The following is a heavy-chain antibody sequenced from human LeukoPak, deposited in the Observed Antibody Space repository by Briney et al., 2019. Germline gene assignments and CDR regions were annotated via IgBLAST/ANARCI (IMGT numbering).Heavy chain of an antibody. CDR2: IKEDGTET. D-gene: IGHD6-13*01. J-gene: IGHJ4*02. CDR3: AREYSSPSLPADYFDY. V-gene: IGHV3-7*03. Sequence: GGSLRLSCAASGFMFSSNWMSWVRLAPGKGLEWVANIKEDGTETYYVDSVKGRFTISRDNAKNSLYLQMNSLRAEDTAVYYCAREYSSPSLPADYFDYWGQGTLVTVSS. CDR1: GFMFSSNW.